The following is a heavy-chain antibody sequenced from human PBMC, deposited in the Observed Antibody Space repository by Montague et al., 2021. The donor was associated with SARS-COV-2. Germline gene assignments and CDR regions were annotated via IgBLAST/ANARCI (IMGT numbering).Heavy chain of an antibody. D-gene: IGHD7-27*01. CDR1: GRASRGHH. Sequence: SETLSLTYAIHGRASRGHHWSSNRQTPGSGVERMGEVIHSGKTSYNPSLQSRLTMSVDTYKKQFSLRLSSVTAADTVVYFCAKGSHIYETRGLRTGWFDPWGQGTLVTVSS. V-gene: IGHV4-34*01. J-gene: IGHJ5*02. CDR3: AKGSHIYETRGLRTGWFDP. CDR2: VIHSGKT.